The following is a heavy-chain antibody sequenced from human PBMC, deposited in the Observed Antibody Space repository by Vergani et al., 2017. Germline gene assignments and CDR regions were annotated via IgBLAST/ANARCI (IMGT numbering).Heavy chain of an antibody. D-gene: IGHD1-14*01. CDR2: INHSGST. CDR3: ARVKKSSTNRPTRYYYYMDV. J-gene: IGHJ6*03. V-gene: IGHV4-34*01. CDR1: GGSFSGYY. Sequence: QVQLQQWGAGLLKPSETLSLTCAVYGGSFSGYYWSWIRQPPGKGLEWIGEINHSGSTNYNPSLKSRFTISVDTSKNQFSLKLSSVTAADTAVYYCARVKKSSTNRPTRYYYYMDVWGKGTTVTVSS.